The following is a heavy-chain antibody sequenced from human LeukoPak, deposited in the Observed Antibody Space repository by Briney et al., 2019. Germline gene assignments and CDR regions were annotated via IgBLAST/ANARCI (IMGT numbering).Heavy chain of an antibody. Sequence: SETLSLTCAVYGGSFSGYYWSWIRQPPGEGLEWIGEINHSGSTNYNPSLKSRVTISVDTSKNQFSLKLSSVTAADTAVYYCARAPWEVVTATAGAFDIWGQGTMVTVSS. J-gene: IGHJ3*02. D-gene: IGHD2-21*02. CDR2: INHSGST. CDR1: GGSFSGYY. V-gene: IGHV4-34*01. CDR3: ARAPWEVVTATAGAFDI.